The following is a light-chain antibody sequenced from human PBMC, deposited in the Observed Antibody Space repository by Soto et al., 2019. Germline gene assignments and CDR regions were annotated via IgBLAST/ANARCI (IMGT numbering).Light chain of an antibody. CDR1: QSVSSSY. Sequence: EIVLTQSPGTLSLSPGERATLSCRASQSVSSSYLAWYQQKPGQAPRLLIYGASSRATGIPDRFSGSGSGTDFALTIRRLEPEDFAVYYCQQYGSSPWTFGQGTRLEIK. CDR3: QQYGSSPWT. V-gene: IGKV3-20*01. CDR2: GAS. J-gene: IGKJ5*01.